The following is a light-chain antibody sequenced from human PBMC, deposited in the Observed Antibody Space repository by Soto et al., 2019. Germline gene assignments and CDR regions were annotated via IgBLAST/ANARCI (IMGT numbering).Light chain of an antibody. J-gene: IGLJ3*02. Sequence: ELTQPLSVSVALGQTARITCGGNNIGSKNVHWYQLNPGQAPVLVIYRDTNRPSGIPERFSGSNSGNTATLAISGAQVGDDADYYCQVWYSSTVVFGGGTKLTVL. CDR1: NIGSKN. CDR2: RDT. V-gene: IGLV3-9*01. CDR3: QVWYSSTVV.